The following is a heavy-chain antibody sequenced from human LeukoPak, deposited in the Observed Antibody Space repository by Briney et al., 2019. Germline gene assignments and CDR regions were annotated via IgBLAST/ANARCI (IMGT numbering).Heavy chain of an antibody. V-gene: IGHV4-59*01. CDR2: IYYSGST. D-gene: IGHD6-19*01. CDR3: ARVDGSGWWEPFQH. CDR1: GGSISSYY. J-gene: IGHJ1*01. Sequence: SETLSLTCTVSGGSISSYYWSWIRQPPGKGLEWIGYIYYSGSTNYNPSLKSRVTISVDTSKDQFSLKLSSVTAADTAVYYCARVDGSGWWEPFQHWGQGTLVTVSS.